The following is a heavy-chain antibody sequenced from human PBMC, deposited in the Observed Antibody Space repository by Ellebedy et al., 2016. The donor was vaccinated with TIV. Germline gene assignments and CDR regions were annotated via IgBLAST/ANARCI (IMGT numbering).Heavy chain of an antibody. CDR1: VYSFTGYY. D-gene: IGHD1-26*01. CDR3: ARSGARAIWVYNAFDI. V-gene: IGHV1-2*02. J-gene: IGHJ3*02. CDR2: INPNSGGT. Sequence: ASVKVSCKASVYSFTGYYMHWVRQAPGQGLEWRGWINPNSGGTNYAQKCQGRVTMTRDTSISTAYMELSRLRSDDTAVYYCARSGARAIWVYNAFDIWGQGTMVTVSS.